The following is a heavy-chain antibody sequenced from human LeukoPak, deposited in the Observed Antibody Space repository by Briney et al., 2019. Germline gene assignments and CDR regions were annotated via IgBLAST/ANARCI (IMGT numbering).Heavy chain of an antibody. Sequence: GGSLRLSCAASGFTFSSYWMSWVRQAPGKGLEWVANIKQDGSEKYYVDSVKGRFTISRDNAKNSLYLQMNSLRAEDTAVYYCARGRTRYCSGGSCYSYYGMDVWGQGTSVTVSS. V-gene: IGHV3-7*01. CDR1: GFTFSSYW. J-gene: IGHJ6*02. CDR3: ARGRTRYCSGGSCYSYYGMDV. D-gene: IGHD2-15*01. CDR2: IKQDGSEK.